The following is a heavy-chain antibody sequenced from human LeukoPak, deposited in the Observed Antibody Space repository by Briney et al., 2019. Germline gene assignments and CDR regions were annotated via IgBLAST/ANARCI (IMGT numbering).Heavy chain of an antibody. CDR2: IYTSGST. CDR1: GGSISSYY. Sequence: SETLSLTCTVSGGSISSYYWSWIRQPAGKGLEWIGRIYTSGSTNYNPSLKSRVTMSVDTSKNQFSLKLSSVTAADTAVYYCAREKAYSSSWYGYYYYYMDVWGKGTTVSISS. D-gene: IGHD6-13*01. J-gene: IGHJ6*03. V-gene: IGHV4-4*07. CDR3: AREKAYSSSWYGYYYYYMDV.